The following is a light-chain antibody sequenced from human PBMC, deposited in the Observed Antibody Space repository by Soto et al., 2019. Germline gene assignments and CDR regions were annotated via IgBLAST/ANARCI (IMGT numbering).Light chain of an antibody. CDR3: QQYNNWWT. V-gene: IGKV3-15*01. J-gene: IGKJ1*01. CDR1: QSVRSSH. Sequence: EIVLTQSPGTLSLSRGEGATLSCRASQSVRSSHLAWYQQKPGQAPRLLIYGASTRATGIPARFSGSGSGTEFTLTISSLQSEDFAVYYCQQYNNWWTFGQGTKV. CDR2: GAS.